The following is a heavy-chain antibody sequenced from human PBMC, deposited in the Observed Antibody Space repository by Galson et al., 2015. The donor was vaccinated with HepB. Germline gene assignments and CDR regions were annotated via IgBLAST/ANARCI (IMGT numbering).Heavy chain of an antibody. CDR3: AKDLYYDSSGLIPTRSFQH. V-gene: IGHV3-23*01. CDR1: GFTFSSYA. Sequence: SLRLSCAASGFTFSSYAMSWVRQAPGKGLEWVSAISGSGGSTYYADSVKGRFTISRDNSKNTLYLQMNSLRAEDTAVYYCAKDLYYDSSGLIPTRSFQHWGQGTLVTVSS. D-gene: IGHD3-22*01. CDR2: ISGSGGST. J-gene: IGHJ1*01.